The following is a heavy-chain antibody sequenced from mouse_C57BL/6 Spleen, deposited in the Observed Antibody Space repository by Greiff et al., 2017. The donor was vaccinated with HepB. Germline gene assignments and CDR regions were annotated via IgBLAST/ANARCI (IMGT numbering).Heavy chain of an antibody. CDR3: ARAGRAYFDV. CDR2: IYPGDGDT. CDR1: GYAFSSYW. Sequence: QVQLKESGAELVKPGASVKISCKASGYAFSSYWLHWVKQRPGKGLEWIGQIYPGDGDTNYNGKFKGKATLTADKSSSTAYRQLSSLTSEDSAVYFCARAGRAYFDVWGTGTTVTVSS. J-gene: IGHJ1*03. D-gene: IGHD3-3*01. V-gene: IGHV1-80*01.